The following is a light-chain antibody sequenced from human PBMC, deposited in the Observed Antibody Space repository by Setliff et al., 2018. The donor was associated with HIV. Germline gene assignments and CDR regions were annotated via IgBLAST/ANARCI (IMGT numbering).Light chain of an antibody. V-gene: IGLV2-14*03. CDR2: DVR. Sequence: QSVLTQPASVSGSPGQSITISCTGTSSDVGGYNYVSWYQHFPRRTPKLIIYDVRNRPPGVSSRFSGSKSGNTASLTISGLRAEDEADYYCSSYRSGNIGVFGGGTKVTVL. CDR3: SSYRSGNIGV. J-gene: IGLJ1*01. CDR1: SSDVGGYNY.